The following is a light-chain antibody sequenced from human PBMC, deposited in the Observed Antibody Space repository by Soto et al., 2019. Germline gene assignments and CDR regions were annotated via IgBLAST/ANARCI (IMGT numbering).Light chain of an antibody. CDR3: QQFNNWPVT. Sequence: AIQMTQSQASVSASVGDTVTITCRESKGIRNDLGWDQQKPGKAPNLLIYSASSLQSGVPSRFSGSGSGTDFTRTISSLQPEDFATYYCQQFNNWPVTFGPGTKVDIK. V-gene: IGKV1-6*01. J-gene: IGKJ3*01. CDR1: KGIRND. CDR2: SAS.